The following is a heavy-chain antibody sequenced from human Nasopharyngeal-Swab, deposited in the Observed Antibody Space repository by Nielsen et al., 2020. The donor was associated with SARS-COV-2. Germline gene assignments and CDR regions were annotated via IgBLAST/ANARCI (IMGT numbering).Heavy chain of an antibody. J-gene: IGHJ4*02. CDR2: ISGSGGST. Sequence: VRQAPGKGLEWVSAISGSGGSTYYADSVKGRFTISRDNSKNTLYLQMNSLRAEDTAVYYCASTEGDYFGYWGQGTLVTVSS. V-gene: IGHV3-23*01. CDR3: ASTEGDYFGY. D-gene: IGHD2-2*01.